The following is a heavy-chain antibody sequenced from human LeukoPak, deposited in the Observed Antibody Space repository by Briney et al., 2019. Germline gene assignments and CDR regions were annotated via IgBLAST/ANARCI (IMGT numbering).Heavy chain of an antibody. CDR1: GFTFSSYG. D-gene: IGHD2-15*01. J-gene: IGHJ6*03. CDR3: AADRERSSSQQYYYYYYMDV. V-gene: IGHV3-33*01. CDR2: IWYDGSNK. Sequence: GGSLRLSYAASGFTFSSYGMHWVRQAPGKGLEWVAVIWYDGSNKYYADSVKGRFTISRDNSKNTLYLQMNSLRAEDTAVYYCAADRERSSSQQYYYYYYMDVWGKGTTVTVSS.